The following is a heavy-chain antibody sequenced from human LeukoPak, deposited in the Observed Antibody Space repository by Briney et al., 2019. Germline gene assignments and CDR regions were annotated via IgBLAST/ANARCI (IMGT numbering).Heavy chain of an antibody. V-gene: IGHV4-4*07. Sequence: PSETLSLTCTFSVSSISNYFWSCIRQPAGKGLEWIGRIYTSGNANYNPSLKSRVTMSVDTSKNQFSLNLTSVTAADTAVYYCARESQSTSPGRESAFWGQGTLVTVSS. CDR2: IYTSGNA. CDR3: ARESQSTSPGRESAF. CDR1: VSSISNYF. J-gene: IGHJ4*02. D-gene: IGHD2-2*01.